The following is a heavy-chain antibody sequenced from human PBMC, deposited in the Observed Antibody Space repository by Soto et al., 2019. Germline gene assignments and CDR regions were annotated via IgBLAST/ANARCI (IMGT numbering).Heavy chain of an antibody. D-gene: IGHD5-18*01. CDR2: ISAGGST. V-gene: IGHV3-23*01. J-gene: IGHJ4*02. Sequence: EVQLLESGGGLVQPGGSLRLSCVASEFTFSNYAMSWVRQAPGKGLEWVSSISAGGSTYYADSVKGRFTVSRDNSQDTLYLQMNILRAEDTALSYCAKDLAYSYGLTIDYWGPGTLVTVSS. CDR3: AKDLAYSYGLTIDY. CDR1: EFTFSNYA.